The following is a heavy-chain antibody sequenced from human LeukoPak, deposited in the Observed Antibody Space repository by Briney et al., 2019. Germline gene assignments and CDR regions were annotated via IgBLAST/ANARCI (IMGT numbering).Heavy chain of an antibody. Sequence: SQTLSLTCTVSGVSISTHYWSWIRQPPGKGLEWIGYIYHSGATNYNPSLKSRVTISMDTSKNEFSLKLTSVTAADTAVYYCAREANYYGSGSYFEGTFDYWGQGSLVTVSS. J-gene: IGHJ4*02. CDR2: IYHSGAT. D-gene: IGHD3-10*01. CDR1: GVSISTHY. CDR3: AREANYYGSGSYFEGTFDY. V-gene: IGHV4-59*11.